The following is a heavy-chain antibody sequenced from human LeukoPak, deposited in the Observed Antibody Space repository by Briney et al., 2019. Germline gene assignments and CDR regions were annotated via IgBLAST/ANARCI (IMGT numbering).Heavy chain of an antibody. J-gene: IGHJ2*01. CDR1: SGSISSGGYY. V-gene: IGHV4-31*03. CDR3: ARESTQTWWYFDL. Sequence: PSQTLPLTCTVSSGSISSGGYYWSWIRQHPGKGLEWIGYIYYSGSTYYNPSLKSRVTISVDTSKNQFSLKLSSVTAADTAVYYCARESTQTWWYFDLWGRGTLVTVSS. CDR2: IYYSGST.